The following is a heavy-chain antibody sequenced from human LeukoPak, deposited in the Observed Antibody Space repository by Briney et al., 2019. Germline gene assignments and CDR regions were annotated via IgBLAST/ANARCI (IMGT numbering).Heavy chain of an antibody. V-gene: IGHV1-18*01. CDR2: ISAYNGNT. CDR3: AREPRTSRTPYNWFDP. D-gene: IGHD1-7*01. CDR1: GYTFTSYG. J-gene: IGHJ5*02. Sequence: ASVKVSCKASGYTFTSYGISWVRQAPGQGLEWMGWISAYNGNTNYAQKLQGRVAMTTGTSTSTAYMELRSLRSDDTAVYYCAREPRTSRTPYNWFDPWGQGTLVTVSS.